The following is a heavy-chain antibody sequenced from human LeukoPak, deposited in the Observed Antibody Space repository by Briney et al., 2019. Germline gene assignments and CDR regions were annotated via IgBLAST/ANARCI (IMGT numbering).Heavy chain of an antibody. CDR2: INPKSGGT. CDR1: GYTFTGYY. D-gene: IGHD7-27*01. V-gene: IGHV1-2*07. Sequence: ASVKVSCKASGYTFTGYYMHWVRQAPGQGLEWMGWINPKSGGTKYAHSFQGRVTMTRDTSISTAYMELSGLRSDDTAAYYCARDRSVNWGYYWGQGTLVTVSS. CDR3: ARDRSVNWGYY. J-gene: IGHJ4*02.